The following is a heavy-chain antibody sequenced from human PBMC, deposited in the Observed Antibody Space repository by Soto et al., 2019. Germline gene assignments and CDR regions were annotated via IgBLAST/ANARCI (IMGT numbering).Heavy chain of an antibody. CDR3: ARLPGPLVAVLYIYPLDGREAMSDVDV. CDR2: VSFDGSNK. J-gene: IGHJ6*02. CDR1: GFTFNYYP. D-gene: IGHD6-19*01. V-gene: IGHV3-30-3*01. Sequence: QMQLVESGGGVVQPGGSLRLSCAASGFTFNYYPMHWVRQAPGKGLEWVAVVSFDGSNKYYADSVKGRCTISKDNSKNTLYLQMNSLRREDTAVYYCARLPGPLVAVLYIYPLDGREAMSDVDVWGQGTTVTVSS.